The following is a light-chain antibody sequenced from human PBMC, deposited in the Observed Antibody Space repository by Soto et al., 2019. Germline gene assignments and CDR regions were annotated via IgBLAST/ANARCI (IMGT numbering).Light chain of an antibody. V-gene: IGKV1-12*01. J-gene: IGKJ1*01. CDR1: QAIDSW. CDR2: TGS. CDR3: QQTLSLPPT. Sequence: DIQMTQSPSSVSASVGDRVTITCRASQAIDSWLAWYQQKPGEAPKLLIFTGSLLHSGVPPRFSGSGFWADFTLTISSLQPEYFATYYCQQTLSLPPTFGQGTKVDIK.